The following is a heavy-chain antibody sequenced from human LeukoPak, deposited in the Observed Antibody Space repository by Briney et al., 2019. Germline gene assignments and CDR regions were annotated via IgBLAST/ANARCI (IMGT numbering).Heavy chain of an antibody. CDR2: ISSGGGNT. V-gene: IGHV3-11*04. CDR1: GFTFNDYY. CDR3: ARDGLRNYAFDY. J-gene: IGHJ4*02. Sequence: GGSLRLSCTASGFTFNDYYMSWIRQAPGKGLEWVAYISSGGGNTYYANSVEGRFTFSRDNAKNSRYLEMNSLRAEDTAVYYCARDGLRNYAFDYWGQGTLVTVSS. D-gene: IGHD2-2*01.